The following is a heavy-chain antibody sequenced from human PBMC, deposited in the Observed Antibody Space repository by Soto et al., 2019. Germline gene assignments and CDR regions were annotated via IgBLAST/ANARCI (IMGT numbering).Heavy chain of an antibody. CDR1: GGSISTYY. CDR2: IYASGST. J-gene: IGHJ4*02. D-gene: IGHD2-2*01. V-gene: IGHV4-4*07. CDR3: ARGGMVIIPTATAFDY. Sequence: LSLTCTVSGGSISTYYWSWIRQPALKGLEWIGRIYASGSTNYNPSLKSRVTMSVATSKNQFSLKLSSVTAADTAVYYCARGGMVIIPTATAFDYWGQGTLVTVSS.